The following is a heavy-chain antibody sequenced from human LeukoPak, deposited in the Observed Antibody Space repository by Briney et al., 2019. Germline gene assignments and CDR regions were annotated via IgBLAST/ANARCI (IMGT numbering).Heavy chain of an antibody. CDR2: ISGSGGST. CDR3: AKDGLRSGYYYYGMDV. Sequence: GGSLRLSCAASGFTFSSYAMSWVRQAPGKGLERVSAISGSGGSTYYADSVKGRFTISRDNSKNTLYLQMNSLRAEDTAVYYCAKDGLRSGYYYYGMDVWGQGTTVTVSS. J-gene: IGHJ6*02. D-gene: IGHD3-10*02. CDR1: GFTFSSYA. V-gene: IGHV3-23*01.